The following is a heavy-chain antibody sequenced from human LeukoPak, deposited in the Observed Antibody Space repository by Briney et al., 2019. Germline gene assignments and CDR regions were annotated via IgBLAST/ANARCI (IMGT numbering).Heavy chain of an antibody. CDR1: GYTFTSYG. CDR2: ISAYNGNT. Sequence: ASVKVSCKASGYTFTSYGISWVRQAPGQGLEWMGWISAYNGNTNYAQKPQGRVTMTTDTSTSTAYMELRSLRSDDTAVYYCARGWRRIAARGPAWYNWFDPWGQGTLVTVSS. V-gene: IGHV1-18*01. J-gene: IGHJ5*02. CDR3: ARGWRRIAARGPAWYNWFDP. D-gene: IGHD6-6*01.